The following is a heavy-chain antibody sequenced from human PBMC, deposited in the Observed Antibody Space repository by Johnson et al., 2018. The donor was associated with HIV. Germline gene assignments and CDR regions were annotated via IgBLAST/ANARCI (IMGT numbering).Heavy chain of an antibody. CDR1: GFTFSAYG. Sequence: QVPLVESGGGVVQPGGSLRLSCAASGFTFSAYGMHWVRQAPGKGLEWVAFIRYDETTDYAAPVKGRFAISRDDSKNTVYLQMNSLKAEDTAVYYCTTGSCIDGVCYAFDVWGQGTMVTVSS. CDR2: IRYDETT. D-gene: IGHD2-8*01. J-gene: IGHJ3*01. CDR3: TTGSCIDGVCYAFDV. V-gene: IGHV3-30*02.